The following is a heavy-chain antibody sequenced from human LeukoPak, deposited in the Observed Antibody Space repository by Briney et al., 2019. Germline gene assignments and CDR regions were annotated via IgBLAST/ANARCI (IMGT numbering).Heavy chain of an antibody. J-gene: IGHJ4*02. D-gene: IGHD3-10*01. V-gene: IGHV4-4*07. CDR2: IYTSGST. CDR1: GGSISSYY. CDR3: AREGYNAY. Sequence: SETLSLTCAASGGSISSYYWSWIRQPAGKGLEYIGCIYTSGSTNYNPSLKSRVTMSVDTSKNQFSLRLTSVTAADAAVYYCAREGYNAYWGQGTLVTVSS.